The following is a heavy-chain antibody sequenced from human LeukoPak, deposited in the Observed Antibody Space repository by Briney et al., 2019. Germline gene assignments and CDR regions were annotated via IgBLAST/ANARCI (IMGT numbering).Heavy chain of an antibody. V-gene: IGHV4-34*01. J-gene: IGHJ5*02. D-gene: IGHD3-10*01. CDR3: ARGWSYYGSLFDP. Sequence: PSETLSLTCAVYGGSFSGYYWSWIRQPPGKGLEWIGEINHSGSTNYNPSLKSRVTISVDTSKNQFSLKLSSVTAADTAVYYCARGWSYYGSLFDPWGQGTLVTVSS. CDR1: GGSFSGYY. CDR2: INHSGST.